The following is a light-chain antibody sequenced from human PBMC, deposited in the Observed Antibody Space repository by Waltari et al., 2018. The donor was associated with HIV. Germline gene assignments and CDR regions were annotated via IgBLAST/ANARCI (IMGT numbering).Light chain of an antibody. CDR3: QQYTTTWT. V-gene: IGKV1-5*03. CDR2: EAS. Sequence: IQITQSPSTLSAFVGDRVTITCRASQSISKWLAWYQQKPGQAPKVLIYEASRLKSEVPSRFSGSGSGTEFSLTISSLQPEDFATYYCQQYTTTWTFGQGTKVQIK. J-gene: IGKJ1*01. CDR1: QSISKW.